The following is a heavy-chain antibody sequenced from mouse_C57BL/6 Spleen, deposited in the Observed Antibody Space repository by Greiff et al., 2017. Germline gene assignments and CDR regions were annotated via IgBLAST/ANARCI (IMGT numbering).Heavy chain of an antibody. CDR1: GYTFTSYG. V-gene: IGHV1-81*01. J-gene: IGHJ4*01. CDR3: ARAGGYYGYVRAMDY. D-gene: IGHD2-2*01. Sequence: QVQLKQSGAELARPGASVKLSCKASGYTFTSYGISWVKQRTGQGLEWIGEIYPRSGNTYYNEKFKGKATLTADKSSSTAYMELRSLTSEDSAVYFCARAGGYYGYVRAMDYWGQGTSVTVSS. CDR2: IYPRSGNT.